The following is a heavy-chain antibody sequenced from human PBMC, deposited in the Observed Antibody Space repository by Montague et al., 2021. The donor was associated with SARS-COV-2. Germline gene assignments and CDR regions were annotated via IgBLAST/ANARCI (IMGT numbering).Heavy chain of an antibody. J-gene: IGHJ4*02. CDR3: AGGDVGTALVDCFDS. D-gene: IGHD2-15*01. CDR2: IYYSGST. V-gene: IGHV4-59*01. Sequence: SETLSLTCTVSGGSLSIYYWSWIRQPPGKGLEWIGYIYYSGSTNYNPSLKSRVTISVDTSKNQFSLKLSSVTAADTAVYYCAGGDVGTALVDCFDSWGQGTLVTVSS. CDR1: GGSLSIYY.